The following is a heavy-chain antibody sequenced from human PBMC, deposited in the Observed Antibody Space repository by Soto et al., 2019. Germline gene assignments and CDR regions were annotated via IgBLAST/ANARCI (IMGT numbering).Heavy chain of an antibody. CDR1: GGSISGYF. D-gene: IGHD1-1*01. V-gene: IGHV4-59*08. CDR3: ARHKLERQSFFDS. Sequence: SETLSLTCTVSGGSISGYFWSWIRQPPGKGLEWIGSIYYSGSTNYNPSLKSRVTISVDTSKNQFSLKLSSVTAADTAVYYCARHKLERQSFFDSWGQGTLVTVS. J-gene: IGHJ4*02. CDR2: IYYSGST.